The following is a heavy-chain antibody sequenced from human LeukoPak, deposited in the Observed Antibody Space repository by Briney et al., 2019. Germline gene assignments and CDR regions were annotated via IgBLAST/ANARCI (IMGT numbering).Heavy chain of an antibody. D-gene: IGHD3-3*01. CDR2: INPNSGGT. J-gene: IGHJ4*02. CDR3: ARDARFLEWATNNFDY. Sequence: ASVKVSCKASGYTFTGYYMHWVRQAPGQGLEWMGWINPNSGGTNYAQKFQGRVTMTRDTSISTAYMELSRLRSDDTVVYYCARDARFLEWATNNFDYWGQGTLVTVSS. CDR1: GYTFTGYY. V-gene: IGHV1-2*02.